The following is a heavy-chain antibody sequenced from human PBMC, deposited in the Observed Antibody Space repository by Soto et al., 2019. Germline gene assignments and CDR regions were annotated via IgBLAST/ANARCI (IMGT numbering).Heavy chain of an antibody. V-gene: IGHV4-31*03. CDR1: GGSISSGGYY. CDR3: ARGFQLVRTNWFDP. J-gene: IGHJ5*02. Sequence: QVQLQESGPGLVKPSQTLSLTCTVSGGSISSGGYYWSWIRQHPGKGLEWIGYIYYSGSTYYNPSLKSRVTISVDTSKNQFSLKLSSVTAADTAVYSCARGFQLVRTNWFDPWGQGTLVTVSS. CDR2: IYYSGST. D-gene: IGHD6-6*01.